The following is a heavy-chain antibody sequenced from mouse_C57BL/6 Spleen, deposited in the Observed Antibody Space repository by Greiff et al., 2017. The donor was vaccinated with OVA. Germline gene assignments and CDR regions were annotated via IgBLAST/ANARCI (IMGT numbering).Heavy chain of an antibody. CDR3: ARRGYYYGSSSYAMDY. CDR1: GYTFTSYW. V-gene: IGHV1-69*01. CDR2: IDPSDSYT. D-gene: IGHD1-1*01. Sequence: QVQLQQPGAELVMPGASVKLSCKASGYTFTSYWMHWVKQRPGQGLEWIGEIDPSDSYTNYNQKFKGKSTLTVDKSSSTAYLPLSSLTSEDSAVYYCARRGYYYGSSSYAMDYWGQGTSVTVSS. J-gene: IGHJ4*01.